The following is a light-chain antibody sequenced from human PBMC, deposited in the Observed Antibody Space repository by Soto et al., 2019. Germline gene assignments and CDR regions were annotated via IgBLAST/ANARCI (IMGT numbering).Light chain of an antibody. J-gene: IGKJ4*01. V-gene: IGKV1-12*01. Sequence: DIQMTQSPSSVSASVGDRVIITCRANQDIGNWLVWYQHKPGKAPQVLIHAASILQSGVPSRFSGRGSATDFTLTINNLQPEDFATYYCQQTRRYPLAFGGGTRLVIK. CDR2: AAS. CDR1: QDIGNW. CDR3: QQTRRYPLA.